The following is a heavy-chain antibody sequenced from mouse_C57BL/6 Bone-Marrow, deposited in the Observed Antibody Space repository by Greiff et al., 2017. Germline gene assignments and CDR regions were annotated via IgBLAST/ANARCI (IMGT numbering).Heavy chain of an antibody. CDR1: GFNIKDYY. J-gene: IGHJ3*01. V-gene: IGHV14-2*01. Sequence: VQLKESGAELVKPGASVKLSCTASGFNIKDYYMHWVKQRTEQGLEWIGRIDPEDGETKYAPKFQGKATITADTSSNTAYLQLSSLTSEDTAVYYCAPLPSYDYDEGGFAYWGQGTLVTVSA. CDR3: APLPSYDYDEGGFAY. D-gene: IGHD2-4*01. CDR2: IDPEDGET.